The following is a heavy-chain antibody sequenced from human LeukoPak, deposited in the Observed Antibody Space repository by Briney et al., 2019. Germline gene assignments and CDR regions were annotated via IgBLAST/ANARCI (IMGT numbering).Heavy chain of an antibody. D-gene: IGHD3-10*01. J-gene: IGHJ4*02. CDR2: IYYSGST. CDR3: ARSTLWFGEYSDY. Sequence: SETLSLTCTVSGGSISSYYWSWIRQPPGKGLEWIGYIYYSGSTNYNPSLKSRVTISVDTSKNQFSLKLSSVTAVDTAVYYCARSTLWFGEYSDYWGQGTLVTVSS. V-gene: IGHV4-59*01. CDR1: GGSISSYY.